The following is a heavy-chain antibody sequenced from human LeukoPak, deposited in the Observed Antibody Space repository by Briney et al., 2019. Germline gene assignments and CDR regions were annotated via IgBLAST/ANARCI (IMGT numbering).Heavy chain of an antibody. V-gene: IGHV3-30-3*01. CDR1: GFTFSSYA. D-gene: IGHD2-2*01. CDR3: AGAKVPAAPAWFDP. J-gene: IGHJ5*02. CDR2: ISYDGSNK. Sequence: GGSLRLSCAASGFTFSSYAMHWVRQAPGKGLEWVAVISYDGSNKYYADSVKGRFTISRDNSKNTLYLQMNSLRAEDTAVYYCAGAKVPAAPAWFDPWGQGTLVTVSS.